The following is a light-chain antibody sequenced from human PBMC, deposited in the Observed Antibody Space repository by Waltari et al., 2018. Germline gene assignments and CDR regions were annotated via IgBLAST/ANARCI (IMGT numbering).Light chain of an antibody. V-gene: IGKV1-39*01. CDR3: QQSYSTPRYT. CDR1: QSISSY. J-gene: IGKJ2*01. CDR2: AAS. Sequence: DIQMTQSPSSLSASVGDRVTITCRASQSISSYLNWYQQKPGKAPKLLIYAASSLHSGVPSRFSGSGSGTDFTVTISSLQPEDFATYYCQQSYSTPRYTFGQGTKLEIK.